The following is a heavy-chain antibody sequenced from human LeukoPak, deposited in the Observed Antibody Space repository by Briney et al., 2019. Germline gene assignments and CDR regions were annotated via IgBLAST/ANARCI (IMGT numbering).Heavy chain of an antibody. CDR3: ARDGKWFGESHAFDI. CDR2: ISSSGSAI. J-gene: IGHJ3*02. V-gene: IGHV3-48*03. D-gene: IGHD3-10*01. Sequence: GGSLRLSCAASGFTFSSYEMNWVRQAPGKGLEWVSYISSSGSAIYYADSVKGRFTISRDNAKNSLHLQMNSLRAEDTAVYYCARDGKWFGESHAFDIWGQGTMVTVSS. CDR1: GFTFSSYE.